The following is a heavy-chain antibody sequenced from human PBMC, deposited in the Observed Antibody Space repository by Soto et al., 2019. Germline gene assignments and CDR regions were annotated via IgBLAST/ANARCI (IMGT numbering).Heavy chain of an antibody. V-gene: IGHV4-4*07. CDR3: ARGGLLWFGEVNWLDP. CDR2: IYATGTT. J-gene: IGHJ5*02. D-gene: IGHD3-10*01. Sequence: SETLSLTCTVSGASISGFYWSWIRKSAGKGLEWIGRIYATGTTDYNPSLKSRVMMSVDTSKNQFSLKLSSVTAADTAVYYCARGGLLWFGEVNWLDPWGQGTRVTVS. CDR1: GASISGFY.